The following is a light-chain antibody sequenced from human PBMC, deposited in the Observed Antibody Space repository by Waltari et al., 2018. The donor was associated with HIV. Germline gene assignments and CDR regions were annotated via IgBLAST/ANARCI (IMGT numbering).Light chain of an antibody. CDR2: EVS. CDR3: ASYAGSTNV. J-gene: IGLJ1*01. CDR1: SSYVGGYNY. V-gene: IGLV2-8*01. Sequence: QSALTQPPSASGSPGPSVTISCTGTSSYVGGYNYISWYQLHPGKAPKLMIYEVSKRPSGVPDRFSGSKSGNTASLTVSGLQSEDEADYFCASYAGSTNVFGTGTKVTVL.